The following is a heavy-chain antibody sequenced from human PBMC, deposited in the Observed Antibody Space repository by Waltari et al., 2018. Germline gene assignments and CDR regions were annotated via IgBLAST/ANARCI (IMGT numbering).Heavy chain of an antibody. CDR3: ARVGGYYYYYMDV. J-gene: IGHJ6*03. D-gene: IGHD3-16*01. Sequence: EVQLVESGGGLVQPGGSLRLSCVASGFSFGSYEMIWVRQAPGTGLEWVSDITTSDRSIYYADSVKGRFTISRDNAKNSLYLQMNSLRAEDTAVYYCARVGGYYYYYMDVWGKGTTVTVSS. CDR1: GFSFGSYE. CDR2: ITTSDRSI. V-gene: IGHV3-48*03.